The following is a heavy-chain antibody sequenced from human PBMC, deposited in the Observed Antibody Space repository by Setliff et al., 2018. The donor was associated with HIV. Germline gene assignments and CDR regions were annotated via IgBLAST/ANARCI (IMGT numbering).Heavy chain of an antibody. CDR2: INPSGGST. D-gene: IGHD2-2*01. Sequence: GASVKVSCKASGYTFTSYYMHWVRQAPGQGLEWMGTINPSGGSTSYAQKFQGRVTMTRYTSTSTVYMELSSLRSEDTAVYYCARDCSSTSCPGSFNYYYYYYYMDVWGKGTTVTVSS. CDR1: GYTFTSYY. CDR3: ARDCSSTSCPGSFNYYYYYYYMDV. V-gene: IGHV1-46*03. J-gene: IGHJ6*03.